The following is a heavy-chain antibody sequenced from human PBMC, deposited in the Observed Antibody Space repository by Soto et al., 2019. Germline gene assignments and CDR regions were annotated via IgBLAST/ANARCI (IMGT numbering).Heavy chain of an antibody. J-gene: IGHJ4*02. CDR3: ARTDRLTGTTRADARDYYFDY. CDR1: GGTFSSYA. Sequence: QVQLVQSGAEVKKPGSSVKVSCKASGGTFSSYAISWVRQAPGQGLEWMGGIIPIFGTANYAQKFQGRVTITADESTSTAYMELSSLRSEDTAVYYCARTDRLTGTTRADARDYYFDYWGQGTLVTVSS. D-gene: IGHD1-20*01. CDR2: IIPIFGTA. V-gene: IGHV1-69*12.